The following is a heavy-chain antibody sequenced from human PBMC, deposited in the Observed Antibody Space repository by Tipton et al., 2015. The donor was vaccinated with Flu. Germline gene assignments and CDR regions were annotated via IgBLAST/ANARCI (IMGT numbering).Heavy chain of an antibody. J-gene: IGHJ4*02. CDR3: ARDRSEFPRAIDS. CDR1: GGSTNYYF. CDR2: IYFSGTT. Sequence: LRLSCTVSGGSTNYYFWNWIRQPPGKGLEWIRHIYFSGTTNYNPSLKSRVTISVDTSKTQVSLRLSSVTAADTAVYFCARDRSEFPRAIDSWGQGILVTVSS. D-gene: IGHD2-21*01. V-gene: IGHV4-59*01.